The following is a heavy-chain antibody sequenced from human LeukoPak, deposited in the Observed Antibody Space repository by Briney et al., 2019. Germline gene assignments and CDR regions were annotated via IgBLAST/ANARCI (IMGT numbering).Heavy chain of an antibody. J-gene: IGHJ4*02. CDR2: ISTDGYTT. Sequence: GGSLRLSCAASGLAFSAYKMHWVRQAPRKGLVWVSRISTDGYTTDYADFVQGRFTASRDNTKNTWSLEMNSLRAEDTAAYHCVVGGSPGYWGQGTLVTVSS. V-gene: IGHV3-74*01. CDR3: VVGGSPGY. D-gene: IGHD2-15*01. CDR1: GLAFSAYK.